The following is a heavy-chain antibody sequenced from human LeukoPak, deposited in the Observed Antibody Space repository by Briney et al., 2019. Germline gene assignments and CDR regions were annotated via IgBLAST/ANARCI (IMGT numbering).Heavy chain of an antibody. Sequence: GGSLRLSCAASGFTFTTYWMHWVRQAPGKGLEWVAVISYDGSNKYYADSVKGRFTISRDNSKNTLYLQINSLRAEDTAVYYCARSYSSGWIPREYFQHWGQGTLVTVSS. CDR2: ISYDGSNK. D-gene: IGHD6-19*01. CDR3: ARSYSSGWIPREYFQH. J-gene: IGHJ1*01. V-gene: IGHV3-30-3*01. CDR1: GFTFTTYW.